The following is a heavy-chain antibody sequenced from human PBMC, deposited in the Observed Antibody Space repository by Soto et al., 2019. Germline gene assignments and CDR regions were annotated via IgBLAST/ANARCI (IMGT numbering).Heavy chain of an antibody. CDR3: AKMQNPWLYSSSWAIDY. Sequence: EVQLLESGGGLVQPGGSLRLSCAASGFTFSSYAMSWVRQAPGKGLEWVSAISGSGGSTYYADSVEGRFTISRDNSKNTLYLQMNSLRAEDTAVYYCAKMQNPWLYSSSWAIDYWGQGTLVTVSS. D-gene: IGHD6-13*01. V-gene: IGHV3-23*01. CDR2: ISGSGGST. J-gene: IGHJ4*02. CDR1: GFTFSSYA.